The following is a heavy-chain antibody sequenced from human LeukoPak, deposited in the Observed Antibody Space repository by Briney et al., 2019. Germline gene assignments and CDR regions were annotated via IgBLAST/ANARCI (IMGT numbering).Heavy chain of an antibody. Sequence: GGSLRLSCAASGFTFSSYAMTWVRQAPGKGLEWVSDISGSGGTTYYADSVKGRFIIARDNSKNTLYLQMNSLRAEDTAVYYCAKDGVEMTTIRGYFDYWGQGTLVTVSS. V-gene: IGHV3-23*01. CDR2: ISGSGGTT. J-gene: IGHJ4*02. CDR3: AKDGVEMTTIRGYFDY. CDR1: GFTFSSYA. D-gene: IGHD5-24*01.